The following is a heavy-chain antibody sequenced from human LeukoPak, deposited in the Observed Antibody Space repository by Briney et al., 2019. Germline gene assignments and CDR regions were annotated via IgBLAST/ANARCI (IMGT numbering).Heavy chain of an antibody. Sequence: ASVTVSCKASGYTFTAYYLHWVRQAPGQGLEWMGWINPNSGDPNYAQTFQGRVTMARDTSISTAYMELSRLRSDDKAVYYCARAKTYYYGSGSYPARYYFDYWGQGALVTVSS. D-gene: IGHD3-10*01. CDR3: ARAKTYYYGSGSYPARYYFDY. CDR2: INPNSGDP. CDR1: GYTFTAYY. V-gene: IGHV1-2*02. J-gene: IGHJ4*02.